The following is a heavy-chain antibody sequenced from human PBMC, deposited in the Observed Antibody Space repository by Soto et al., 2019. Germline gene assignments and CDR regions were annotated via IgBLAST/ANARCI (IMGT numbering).Heavy chain of an antibody. D-gene: IGHD3-3*01. CDR3: ARWWSGSRQGFDP. V-gene: IGHV4-31*03. CDR2: IYYSGST. CDR1: GGSISSGAYY. J-gene: IGHJ5*02. Sequence: QVQLQESGPGLVKPSQTLSLTCTVSGGSISSGAYYWSWIRQHPGKGLEWIGYIYYSGSTYYNPYLKSRVTISVDTSKNQFSLKLSSVTAADTAVYYCARWWSGSRQGFDPWCQGTLVTVSS.